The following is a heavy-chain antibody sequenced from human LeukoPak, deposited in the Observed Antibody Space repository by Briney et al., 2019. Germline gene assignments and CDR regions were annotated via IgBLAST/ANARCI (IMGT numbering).Heavy chain of an antibody. CDR3: AGSMVRGVRWRRWCDP. D-gene: IGHD3-10*01. CDR1: GGSISSYY. Sequence: SETLSLTCTVSGGSISSYYWSWIRQPAGKGLEWLGRIYTSGSTNYNPSLKSRVTMSVDTSKNQFSLKLSSVTAADTAVYYCAGSMVRGVRWRRWCDPWVQGTLVTVSS. J-gene: IGHJ5*02. CDR2: IYTSGST. V-gene: IGHV4-4*07.